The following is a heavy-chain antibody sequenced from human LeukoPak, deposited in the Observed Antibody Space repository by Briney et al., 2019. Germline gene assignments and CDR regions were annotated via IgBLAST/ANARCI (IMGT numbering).Heavy chain of an antibody. CDR2: IKSDGKT. D-gene: IGHD3-22*01. J-gene: IGHJ1*01. CDR3: ARAPSEVGGYYPEYFRH. CDR1: GFTFSRYW. Sequence: GGSLRLSCAASGFTFSRYWMHWVRQAPGKGLVWVSRIKSDGKTNYADSVKGRFTISRDNSKNTVSLQMDSLRAEDTGVYYCARAPSEVGGYYPEYFRHWGQGTLVTVSS. V-gene: IGHV3-74*01.